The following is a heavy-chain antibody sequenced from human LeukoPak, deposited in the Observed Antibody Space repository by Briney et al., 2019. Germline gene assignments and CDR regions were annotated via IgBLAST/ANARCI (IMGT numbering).Heavy chain of an antibody. CDR1: GFTFDDYA. J-gene: IGHJ4*02. CDR2: ISWNSGSI. Sequence: PGGSLRLSCAASGFTFDDYAMHWVRQAPGKGLEWVSGISWNSGSIGYADSVKGRFTISRDNAKNSLYLQMNSLRAEDTALYYCAKDMQQVYPYYYDSSGIDYWGQGTLVTVSS. D-gene: IGHD3-22*01. CDR3: AKDMQQVYPYYYDSSGIDY. V-gene: IGHV3-9*01.